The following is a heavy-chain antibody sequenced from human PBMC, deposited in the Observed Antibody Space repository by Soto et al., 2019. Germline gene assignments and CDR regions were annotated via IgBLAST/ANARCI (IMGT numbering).Heavy chain of an antibody. J-gene: IGHJ4*02. CDR1: GYTFTGYY. CDR2: INPNSGGT. D-gene: IGHD2-21*02. Sequence: ASVKVSCKASGYTFTGYYMHWVRQAPGQGLEWMGWINPNSGGTNYAQKFQGRVTMTRDTSISTAYMELSRLRSDDTAVYYCARQPSGICGGDCAFFDYWGQGTLVTVSS. CDR3: ARQPSGICGGDCAFFDY. V-gene: IGHV1-2*02.